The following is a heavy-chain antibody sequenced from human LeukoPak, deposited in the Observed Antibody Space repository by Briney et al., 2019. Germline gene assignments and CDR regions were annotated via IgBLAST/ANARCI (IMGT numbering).Heavy chain of an antibody. Sequence: GGSLRLSCAASGFTFDDYGMSWVRQVPGKGLEWVSGINWNGGSTGNADSVKGRFTISRDNAKNSLYLQMNSLRGEDTALYYCARDGAVWFGDSDAFDIWGQGTMVTVSS. CDR2: INWNGGST. CDR3: ARDGAVWFGDSDAFDI. D-gene: IGHD3-10*01. CDR1: GFTFDDYG. V-gene: IGHV3-20*04. J-gene: IGHJ3*02.